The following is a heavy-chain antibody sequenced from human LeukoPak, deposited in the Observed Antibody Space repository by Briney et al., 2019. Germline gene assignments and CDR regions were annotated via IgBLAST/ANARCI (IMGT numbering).Heavy chain of an antibody. Sequence: GGSLRLSCVVSGFSLSSHGMHWVRQAPGKGLEDVSAISSNGISTFYANSVKGRFTVSRDDSKNTVYLQMGSLRAEYMAVYYCVKWTNYYFALWGRGTLVTVSS. V-gene: IGHV3-64*01. D-gene: IGHD2-8*01. J-gene: IGHJ2*01. CDR1: GFSLSSHG. CDR3: VKWTNYYFAL. CDR2: ISSNGIST.